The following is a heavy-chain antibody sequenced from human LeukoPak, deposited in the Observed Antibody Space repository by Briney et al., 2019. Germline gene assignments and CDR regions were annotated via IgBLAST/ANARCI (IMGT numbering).Heavy chain of an antibody. CDR1: GFTFSSYW. CDR3: ARDNRDIVVVVAARNNWFDP. J-gene: IGHJ5*02. V-gene: IGHV3-7*05. CDR2: IKQDGSEK. D-gene: IGHD2-15*01. Sequence: GGSLRLSRAASGFTFSSYWMSWVRQAPGKGLEWAANIKQDGSEKYYVDSVKGRFTISRDNAKNSLYLQMNSLRAEDTAVYYCARDNRDIVVVVAARNNWFDPWGQGTLVTVSS.